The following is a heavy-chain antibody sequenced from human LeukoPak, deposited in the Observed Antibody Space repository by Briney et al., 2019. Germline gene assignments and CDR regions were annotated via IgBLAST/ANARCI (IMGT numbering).Heavy chain of an antibody. J-gene: IGHJ6*01. CDR2: ISYDGSNK. V-gene: IGHV3-30-3*01. CDR3: ARADGSGPYYFYGMDV. CDR1: GFAFSNYA. D-gene: IGHD3-10*01. Sequence: GRSLRLSCAASGFAFSNYAKHWVRQAPGRGLEWVAVISYDGSNKYYADSVKGRFTISSVNSKSTLYLQMNSLRTEDTAVYYCARADGSGPYYFYGMDVWGQGTTVTVSS.